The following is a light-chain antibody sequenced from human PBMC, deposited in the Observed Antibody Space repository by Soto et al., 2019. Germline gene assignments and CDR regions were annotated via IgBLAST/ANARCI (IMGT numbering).Light chain of an antibody. CDR2: LGS. J-gene: IGKJ4*01. V-gene: IGKV2-28*01. CDR1: QSLLHSNGYNY. Sequence: DIVMTQSPLSLPVTPGEPASISCRSSQSLLHSNGYNYLDWYLQKPGQSPQLLIYLGSNRASGVPDRFRGSGSGTDFTLKISRVEAEDVGVYYCMQTIQTPLTFGGGTKVEIK. CDR3: MQTIQTPLT.